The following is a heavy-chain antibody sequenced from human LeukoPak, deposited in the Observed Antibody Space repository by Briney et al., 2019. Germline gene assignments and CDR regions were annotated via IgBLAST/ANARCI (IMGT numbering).Heavy chain of an antibody. CDR2: IRYDGSHD. Sequence: GGSLRLSCAASGFIFSSYGMHWVRQAPGKGLEWVAFIRYDGSHDYYADSVKGRFTISRDNPQNTVYLQLNRLRAEDTAVYYCAKGRTELWDFDAFNIWGQGTMVTVSS. CDR3: AKGRTELWDFDAFNI. V-gene: IGHV3-30*02. CDR1: GFIFSSYG. D-gene: IGHD1-7*01. J-gene: IGHJ3*02.